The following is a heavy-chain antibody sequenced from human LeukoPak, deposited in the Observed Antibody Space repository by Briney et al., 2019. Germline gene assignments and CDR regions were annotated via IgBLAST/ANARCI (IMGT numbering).Heavy chain of an antibody. CDR1: GFTFSSYV. Sequence: GGSLRLSFQAFGFTFSSYVLHWVRQAPGKGLAGVAVISYDGSNKYYADSVKGRFTISRDNSKNTLYLQMNSLRAEDTAVYYCARVIGLVDYFDYWGQGTLVTVSS. V-gene: IGHV3-30-3*01. D-gene: IGHD2/OR15-2a*01. CDR2: ISYDGSNK. CDR3: ARVIGLVDYFDY. J-gene: IGHJ4*02.